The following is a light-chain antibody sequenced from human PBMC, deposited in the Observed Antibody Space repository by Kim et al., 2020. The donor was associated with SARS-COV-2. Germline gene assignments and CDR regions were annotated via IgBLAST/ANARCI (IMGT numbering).Light chain of an antibody. CDR3: QQGYNIPPYN. Sequence: DIQMTQSPSSLSASVGDRVTISCRASQSISSYLNWYQQKPGKAPKLLIYGASSLQSGVPSRFSGSGSGTDFTLTISSLQPEDFATYYCQQGYNIPPYNFGQGTKLEI. CDR2: GAS. CDR1: QSISSY. J-gene: IGKJ2*01. V-gene: IGKV1-39*01.